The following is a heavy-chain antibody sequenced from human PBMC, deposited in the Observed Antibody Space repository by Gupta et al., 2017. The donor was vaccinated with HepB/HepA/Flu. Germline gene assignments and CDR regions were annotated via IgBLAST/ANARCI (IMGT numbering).Heavy chain of an antibody. V-gene: IGHV3-7*01. J-gene: IGHJ5*02. Sequence: EVQLVESGGGLVQPGGSLRLSCAASGFTFSPYWMSWVRQAPGKGLEWVANIKKDGSEKYYVDSVKGRFTISRDNAKNSLYLQMNSLRAEDTAVYYCARDWVDKGILEGGYSTGYNWFDPWGQGTLVTVSS. CDR3: ARDWVDKGILEGGYSTGYNWFDP. D-gene: IGHD3-22*01. CDR2: IKKDGSEK. CDR1: GFTFSPYW.